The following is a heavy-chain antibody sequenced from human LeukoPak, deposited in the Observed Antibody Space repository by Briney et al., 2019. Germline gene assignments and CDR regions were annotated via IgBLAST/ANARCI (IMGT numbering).Heavy chain of an antibody. CDR3: VKGFYYNSRTYSSPLNY. D-gene: IGHD3-22*01. Sequence: GGSLRLSCVASGFTFDSNVMNWVRQAPDKGLEWEAFISYDGTTKFYAVSVKGRFTISRDSSKNILYLQMNSLRTEDTAVYYCVKGFYYNSRTYSSPLNYWGQGTLVTVSS. CDR2: ISYDGTTK. V-gene: IGHV3-30*18. J-gene: IGHJ4*02. CDR1: GFTFDSNV.